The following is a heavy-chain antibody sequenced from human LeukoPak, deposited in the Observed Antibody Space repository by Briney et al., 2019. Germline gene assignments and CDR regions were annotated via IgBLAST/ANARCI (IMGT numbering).Heavy chain of an antibody. CDR3: ARVPAARDFGY. J-gene: IGHJ4*02. CDR1: GYTFTNYD. D-gene: IGHD2-15*01. V-gene: IGHV1-8*01. Sequence: GASVRVSCKASGYTFTNYDISWVRQATGQGLEWMGWMNPYSGNTGYAQKFQGRVTMTRNTSINTAYIELSSLESEDTAVYYCARVPAARDFGYWGQGAPVIVSS. CDR2: MNPYSGNT.